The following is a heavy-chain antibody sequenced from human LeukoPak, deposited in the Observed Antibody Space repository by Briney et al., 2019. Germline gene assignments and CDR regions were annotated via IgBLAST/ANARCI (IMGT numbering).Heavy chain of an antibody. CDR3: ARSSGWRDAFDF. V-gene: IGHV4-31*03. Sequence: SQTLSITCSVSGGSISISGFYWNWIRQLPGKGLEWIGHTYNSGNTYYNPSFGSRVTISTDTSMNQFFLKSHSVTAADTAVYYCARSSGWRDAFDFWGRGTMVTVSS. CDR1: GGSISISGFY. D-gene: IGHD6-19*01. J-gene: IGHJ3*01. CDR2: TYNSGNT.